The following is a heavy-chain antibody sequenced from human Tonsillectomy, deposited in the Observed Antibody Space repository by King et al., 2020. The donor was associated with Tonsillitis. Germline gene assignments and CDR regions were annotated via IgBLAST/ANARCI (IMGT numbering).Heavy chain of an antibody. CDR2: LNPNSEGT. D-gene: IGHD2-21*01. CDR1: GYTFTDYY. V-gene: IGHV1-2*02. CDR3: ARARWIAVSYVLDV. J-gene: IGHJ3*01. Sequence: VQLVESGAEVKKPGASVKVSCKASGYTFTDYYIYWVRQAPGQGLEWMGWLNPNSEGTNFAQKFKGRVTMSRDTSISTAYMELSSLRSDDTAVYFCARARWIAVSYVLDVWGGGTLVTVS.